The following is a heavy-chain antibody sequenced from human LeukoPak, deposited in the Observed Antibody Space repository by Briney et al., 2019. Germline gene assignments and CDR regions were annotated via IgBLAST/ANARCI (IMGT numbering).Heavy chain of an antibody. Sequence: SGGSLRLSCAASGFTFSSYGMHWVRQAPGKGLEWVAFIRYDGSNKYYADSVKGRFTISRDNSKNTLYLQMNSLRAEDTAVYYCAKEREWEPHFDYWGQGTLVTVSS. CDR1: GFTFSSYG. D-gene: IGHD1-26*01. CDR3: AKEREWEPHFDY. V-gene: IGHV3-30*02. J-gene: IGHJ4*02. CDR2: IRYDGSNK.